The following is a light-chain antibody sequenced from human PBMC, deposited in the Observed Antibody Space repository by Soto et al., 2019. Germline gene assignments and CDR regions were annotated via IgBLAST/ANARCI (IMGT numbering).Light chain of an antibody. V-gene: IGLV2-14*01. CDR2: DVT. Sequence: QSVLTQPASVSGSPGQSITISCTGTSSDVGGYKYVSWYQQHPDKAPKLIIYDVTNRPSGISNRFSGSKSGNTASLTISGFQVEDEADYYCSSYTSSSSYVFGTGTKVTVL. CDR1: SSDVGGYKY. CDR3: SSYTSSSSYV. J-gene: IGLJ1*01.